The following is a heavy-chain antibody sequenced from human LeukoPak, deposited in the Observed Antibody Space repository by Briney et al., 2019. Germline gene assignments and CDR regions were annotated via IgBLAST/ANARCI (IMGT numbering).Heavy chain of an antibody. CDR2: ISYDGSNK. V-gene: IGHV3-30*04. D-gene: IGHD5-24*01. CDR1: GFTFSSYA. Sequence: GGSLRLSCAASGFTFSSYAMHWVRQAPGKGLEWVAVISYDGSNKYYADSVKGRFTISRDNSKNTLYLQMNSLRAEDTAVYYCARAGLDGYNYDNWFDRWGQGTLVTVSS. CDR3: ARAGLDGYNYDNWFDR. J-gene: IGHJ5*02.